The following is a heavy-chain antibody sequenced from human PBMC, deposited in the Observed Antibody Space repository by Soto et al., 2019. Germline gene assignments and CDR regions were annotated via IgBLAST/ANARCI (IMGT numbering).Heavy chain of an antibody. J-gene: IGHJ4*02. V-gene: IGHV4-31*03. CDR1: TGSTTTGGYY. CDR2: RYYSEST. Sequence: SETLSLTCIVSTGSTTTGGYYWSWIRQLPGKGLEWIGHRYYSESTYYNPSLKSRVSISLDTSKNQFSLKPSFVTAADTAMYYCARTKCSGGSCYSWSLDYWGQGTPVTVSS. CDR3: ARTKCSGGSCYSWSLDY. D-gene: IGHD2-15*01.